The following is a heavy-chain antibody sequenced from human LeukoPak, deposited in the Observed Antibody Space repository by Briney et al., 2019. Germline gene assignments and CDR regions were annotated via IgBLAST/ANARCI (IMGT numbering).Heavy chain of an antibody. CDR2: INAGNGNT. J-gene: IGHJ4*02. D-gene: IGHD3-10*01. CDR3: AKAPRRLGFGEFYYFDY. Sequence: ASVKVSCKASGYTFTSYAMHWVRQAPGQRLEWMGWINAGNGNTKYSQKFQGRVTITRDTSASTAYMELSSLRSEDTAVYYCAKAPRRLGFGEFYYFDYWGQGTLVTVSS. V-gene: IGHV1-3*01. CDR1: GYTFTSYA.